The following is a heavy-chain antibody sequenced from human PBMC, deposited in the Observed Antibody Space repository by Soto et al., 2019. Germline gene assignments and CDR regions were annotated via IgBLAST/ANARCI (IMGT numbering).Heavy chain of an antibody. D-gene: IGHD4-17*01. J-gene: IGHJ4*02. CDR3: ARDLNYGLFDY. CDR1: GFTFSSYS. V-gene: IGHV3-48*01. Sequence: EVQLVESGGGLVQPGGSLRLSCAASGFTFSSYSMNWVRQAPGKGLEWVSYISSSSSTIYYADSVKGRFTISRDNAKNSLYLQRNSLRAEDTAVYYCARDLNYGLFDYGCQGTLVTVSS. CDR2: ISSSSSTI.